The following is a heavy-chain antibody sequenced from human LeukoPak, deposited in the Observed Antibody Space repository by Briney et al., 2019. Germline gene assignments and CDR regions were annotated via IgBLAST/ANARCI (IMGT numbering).Heavy chain of an antibody. J-gene: IGHJ3*02. V-gene: IGHV4-30-2*01. Sequence: KPSETLSLTCAVSGGSISSGGYSWSWIRQPPGNGLEWIGYIYHSGSTYYNPSLKSRVTISVDRSKNQFSLKLSSVTAADTAVYYCARGVSPAFDIWGQGTMVTVSS. CDR3: ARGVSPAFDI. CDR1: GGSISSGGYS. CDR2: IYHSGST.